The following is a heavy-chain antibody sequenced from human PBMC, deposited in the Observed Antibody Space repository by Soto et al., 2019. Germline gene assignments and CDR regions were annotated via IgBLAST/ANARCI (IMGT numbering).Heavy chain of an antibody. Sequence: ASVKVSCKASGYTFTGYYMHWVRQAPGQGLEWMGWINPNSGGTNYAQKFQGWATMTRDTSISTAYMELSRLRSDDTAVYYCARGEAARPYYYYYYGMDVWGQGTTVTVSS. CDR2: INPNSGGT. J-gene: IGHJ6*02. D-gene: IGHD6-6*01. CDR1: GYTFTGYY. CDR3: ARGEAARPYYYYYYGMDV. V-gene: IGHV1-2*04.